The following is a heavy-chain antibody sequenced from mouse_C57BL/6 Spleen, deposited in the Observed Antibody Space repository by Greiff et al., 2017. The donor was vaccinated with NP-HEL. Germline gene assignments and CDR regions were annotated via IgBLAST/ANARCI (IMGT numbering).Heavy chain of an antibody. Sequence: EVKVVESGGGLVQPKGSLKLSCAASGFSFNTYAMNWVRQAPGKGLEWVARIRSKSNNYATYYADSVKDRFTISRDDSESMLYLQMNNLKTEDTAMYYCVRGYYAMDYWGQGTSVTVSS. J-gene: IGHJ4*01. CDR3: VRGYYAMDY. V-gene: IGHV10-1*01. CDR2: IRSKSNNYAT. CDR1: GFSFNTYA.